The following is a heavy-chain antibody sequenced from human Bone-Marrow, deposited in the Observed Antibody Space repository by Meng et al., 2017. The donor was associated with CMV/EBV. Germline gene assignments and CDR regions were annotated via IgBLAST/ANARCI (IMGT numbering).Heavy chain of an antibody. CDR2: ISSSSSSI. J-gene: IGHJ3*02. D-gene: IGHD3-9*01. CDR3: ARESYDILTGYPLGAFDI. Sequence: GGSLRLSCAASGFTFSTYSMNWVRQAPGKGLEWVSYISSSSSSIYYADSVKGRFTISRDNAKNALYLQMNSLRAEDTAVYYCARESYDILTGYPLGAFDIWGQGTMVTVSS. V-gene: IGHV3-48*04. CDR1: GFTFSTYS.